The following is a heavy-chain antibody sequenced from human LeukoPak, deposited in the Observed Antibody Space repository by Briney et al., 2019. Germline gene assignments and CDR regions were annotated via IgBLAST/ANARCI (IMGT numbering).Heavy chain of an antibody. CDR3: ARDFGFGELLYRRDYYYYMDV. Sequence: PGGSLRLSCAASGFIFSSYSMNWVRQAPGKGLEWVSYISSSSSTIYYADSVKGRFTISRDNAKNSLYLQMNSLRAEDTAVYYCARDFGFGELLYRRDYYYYMDVWGKGTTVTVSS. D-gene: IGHD3-10*01. V-gene: IGHV3-48*04. CDR2: ISSSSSTI. CDR1: GFIFSSYS. J-gene: IGHJ6*03.